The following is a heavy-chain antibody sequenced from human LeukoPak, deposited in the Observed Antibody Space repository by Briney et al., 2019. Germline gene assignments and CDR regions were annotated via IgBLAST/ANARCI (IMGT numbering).Heavy chain of an antibody. J-gene: IGHJ2*01. V-gene: IGHV1-18*01. Sequence: ASVTVSFKASGYTFTSYGISWVRQARGQGLEWMGWISAYNGNTNYSQKLQGRVTMTTDTSTSTAYMELRSLRSDDTAVYYCARDRGSGWYVYFDLWGRGTLVTVSS. CDR1: GYTFTSYG. CDR3: ARDRGSGWYVYFDL. D-gene: IGHD6-19*01. CDR2: ISAYNGNT.